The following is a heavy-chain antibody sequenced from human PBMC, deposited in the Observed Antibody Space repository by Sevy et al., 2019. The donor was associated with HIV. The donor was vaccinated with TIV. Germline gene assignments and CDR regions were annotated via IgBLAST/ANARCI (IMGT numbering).Heavy chain of an antibody. Sequence: SETLSLTCTVSGGSVSSGDYYWGWVRQPPGKGLEWIGSIYYSGSAYYNPSLTRRVTISVDSSKNQFSLKLSSVTAADTAVYYCARYTNLSSGYSYGFDFWGQGALVTVSS. CDR3: ARYTNLSSGYSYGFDF. D-gene: IGHD5-18*01. CDR2: IYYSGSA. J-gene: IGHJ4*02. V-gene: IGHV4-30-4*01. CDR1: GGSVSSGDYY.